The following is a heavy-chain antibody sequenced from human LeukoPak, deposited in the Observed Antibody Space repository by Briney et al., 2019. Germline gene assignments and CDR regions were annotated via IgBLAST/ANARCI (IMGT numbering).Heavy chain of an antibody. CDR1: GFTFSTYA. D-gene: IGHD2-2*03. CDR2: ISYDGSNK. CDR3: AKMDIVVVPAADDAFDI. Sequence: PGGSLRLSCATSGFTFSTYAMSWVRQAPGKGLEWVAVISYDGSNKYYADSVKGRFTISRDNSKNTLYLQMNSLRAEDTAVYYCAKMDIVVVPAADDAFDIWGQGTMVTVSS. J-gene: IGHJ3*02. V-gene: IGHV3-30*18.